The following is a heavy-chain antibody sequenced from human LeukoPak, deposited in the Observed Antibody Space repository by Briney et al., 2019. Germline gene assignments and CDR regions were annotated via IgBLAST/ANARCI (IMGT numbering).Heavy chain of an antibody. CDR2: ISYDGSDK. CDR1: GFTFSSYG. D-gene: IGHD2-2*01. CDR3: AKDLRYCSGTSCYQASGMDF. J-gene: IGHJ6*02. V-gene: IGHV3-30*18. Sequence: GRSLRLSCAASGFTFSSYGMHWVRQAPGKGLEWVAAISYDGSDKYYADSVKGRFTISKDNSKNTLSLQMNSLRAEDTAVFFCAKDLRYCSGTSCYQASGMDFWGQGTTVTGSS.